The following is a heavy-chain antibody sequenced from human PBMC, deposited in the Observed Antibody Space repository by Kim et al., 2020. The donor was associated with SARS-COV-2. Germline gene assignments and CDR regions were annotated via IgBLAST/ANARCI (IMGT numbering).Heavy chain of an antibody. D-gene: IGHD1-1*01. J-gene: IGHJ5*02. CDR2: IYYSGIT. CDR1: GGSMRSNNYY. V-gene: IGHV4-39*02. Sequence: SETLSLMCTVSGGSMRSNNYYWGWIRQPPGKGLEWIGSIYYSGITYYNPSLKSRVTLSIDTSKNNFSLKLASVTAADTAIYYCASWMVFESGVWFDPWG. CDR3: ASWMVFESGVWFDP.